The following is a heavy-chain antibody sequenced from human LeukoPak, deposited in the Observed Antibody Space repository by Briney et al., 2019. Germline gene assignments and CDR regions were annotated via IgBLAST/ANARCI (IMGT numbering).Heavy chain of an antibody. D-gene: IGHD6-19*01. V-gene: IGHV3-7*01. Sequence: GGSLRLSCAASGFTFSSYWMSWVRQAPGKGLEWVANIKQDGSEKYYVDSVKGRFTISRDNAKNSLYLQMNSLRAEDTAMYYCAREVAVAFFDYWGQGTLVTVSS. CDR3: AREVAVAFFDY. J-gene: IGHJ4*02. CDR1: GFTFSSYW. CDR2: IKQDGSEK.